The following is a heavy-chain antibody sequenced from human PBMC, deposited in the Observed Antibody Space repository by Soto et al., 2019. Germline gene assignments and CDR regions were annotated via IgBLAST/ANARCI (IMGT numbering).Heavy chain of an antibody. V-gene: IGHV3-23*01. CDR2: ISGSGFST. J-gene: IGHJ3*02. CDR3: ATFTFGRPFDT. CDR1: AFTFNTYA. Sequence: PGGSLRLSCAASAFTFNTYAMSWVRQAPGQGLEWVSAISGSGFSTYYADSVKGRFSISSDSSKNTLFLQMNSLRADDTAVYFCATFTFGRPFDTWGQGTMVTVSS. D-gene: IGHD3-16*01.